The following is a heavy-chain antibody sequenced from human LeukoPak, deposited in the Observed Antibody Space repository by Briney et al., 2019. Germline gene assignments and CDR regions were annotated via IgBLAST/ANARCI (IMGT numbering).Heavy chain of an antibody. V-gene: IGHV3-74*01. CDR2: INTDGSVT. J-gene: IGHJ4*02. Sequence: GGSLRLSCAASGFTFSSYAMGWVRQAPGKGLVWVSRINTDGSVTSYADSVKGRFTISRDNAKNTLYLQMSSLRAEDTAVYYCTRDLGGTSWGEWNYWGQGTLVTVSS. D-gene: IGHD3-16*01. CDR3: TRDLGGTSWGEWNY. CDR1: GFTFSSYA.